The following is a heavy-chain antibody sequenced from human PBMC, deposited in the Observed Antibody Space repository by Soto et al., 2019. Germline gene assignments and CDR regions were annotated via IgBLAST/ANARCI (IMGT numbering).Heavy chain of an antibody. Sequence: ASVKVSCKASGYTFTSYGISWVRQAPGQGLEWMGWISAYNGNTNYAQKLQGRVTMTTDTSTSTAYMELRSLRSDDTAVYYCARAHGLPGRRENWFDPWGQGTLVTVSS. CDR2: ISAYNGNT. J-gene: IGHJ5*02. V-gene: IGHV1-18*01. D-gene: IGHD4-17*01. CDR3: ARAHGLPGRRENWFDP. CDR1: GYTFTSYG.